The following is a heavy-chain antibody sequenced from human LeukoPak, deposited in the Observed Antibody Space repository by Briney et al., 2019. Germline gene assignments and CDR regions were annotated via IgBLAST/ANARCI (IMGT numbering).Heavy chain of an antibody. CDR2: TYYRSKWYN. D-gene: IGHD5-12*01. V-gene: IGHV6-1*01. J-gene: IGHJ3*02. CDR1: GDSVSSNSAA. Sequence: SQTLSLTCAISGDSVSSNSAAWNWIRQSPSRGLEWLGRTYYRSKWYNDYAVSVKSRITINPDTSKNQFSLQLNSVTPEDTAVYYCAREHHVEAWVYSGYDSGGDAFDIWGQGTMVTVSS. CDR3: AREHHVEAWVYSGYDSGGDAFDI.